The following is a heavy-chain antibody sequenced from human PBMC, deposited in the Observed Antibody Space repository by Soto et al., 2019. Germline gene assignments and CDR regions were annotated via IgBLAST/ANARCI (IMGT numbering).Heavy chain of an antibody. D-gene: IGHD6-19*01. J-gene: IGHJ4*02. V-gene: IGHV1-24*01. CDR1: GYTLTELS. Sequence: ASVKVSCKVSGYTLTELSMHWVRQAPGKGLEWMGGFDPEDGETIYAQKFQGRVTMTEDTSTDTAYMELSSLRSEDTAVYYCATGQQWLVLSTLYYWGQGTLVTVSS. CDR3: ATGQQWLVLSTLYY. CDR2: FDPEDGET.